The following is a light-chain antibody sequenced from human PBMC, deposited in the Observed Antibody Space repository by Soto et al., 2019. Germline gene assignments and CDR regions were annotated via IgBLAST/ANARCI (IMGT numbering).Light chain of an antibody. CDR3: VSYTNTNTYV. J-gene: IGLJ1*01. Sequence: QSALTQPASVSGSPGQSITISCTGTSSDVGGYNFLSWYQHHPARAPKLVIYDLTYRPSGVSNRFRGSKSGNTAYQTISGLQAEDETDYYCVSYTNTNTYVFGSGTKLTVL. V-gene: IGLV2-14*03. CDR1: SSDVGGYNF. CDR2: DLT.